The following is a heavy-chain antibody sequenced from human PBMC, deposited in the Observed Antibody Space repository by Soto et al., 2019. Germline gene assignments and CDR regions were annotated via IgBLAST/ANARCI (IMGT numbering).Heavy chain of an antibody. J-gene: IGHJ4*02. V-gene: IGHV4-34*01. Sequence: PSETLSLTCAVYGGSFSGYYWSWIRQPPGKGLEWIGEINHSGSTNYNPSLKSRVTISVDTSKNQFSLKLSSVTAADTAVYYCARGERYCSGGSCYNGRGYFDYWGQGTLVTVSS. CDR3: ARGERYCSGGSCYNGRGYFDY. CDR1: GGSFSGYY. D-gene: IGHD2-15*01. CDR2: INHSGST.